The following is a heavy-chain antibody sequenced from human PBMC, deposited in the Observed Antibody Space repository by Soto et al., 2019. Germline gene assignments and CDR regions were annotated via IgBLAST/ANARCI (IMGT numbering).Heavy chain of an antibody. CDR3: ARLRIAAQWFDP. CDR1: GGSISSYY. V-gene: IGHV4-59*01. J-gene: IGHJ5*02. CDR2: IYYSGST. Sequence: SETLSLTCTVSGGSISSYYWSWIRQPPGKGLEWIGYIYYSGSTNYNPSLKSRVTISVDTSKNQFSLKLSSVTAADTAVYYCARLRIAAQWFDPWGQGTLVTVS. D-gene: IGHD6-13*01.